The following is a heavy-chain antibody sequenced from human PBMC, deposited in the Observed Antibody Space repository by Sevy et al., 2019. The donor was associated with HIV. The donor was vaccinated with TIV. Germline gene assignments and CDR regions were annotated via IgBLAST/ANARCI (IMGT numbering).Heavy chain of an antibody. CDR2: IYYSGST. Sequence: SETLSLTCTVSGGSISSYYWSWIRQPPGKGLEWIGYIYYSGSTNYNPSLKSRVTISVDTSKNQFSLTLSSVTAADTAVYYCARDPPGDAFDIWGQGTMVTVS. CDR1: GGSISSYY. J-gene: IGHJ3*02. CDR3: ARDPPGDAFDI. V-gene: IGHV4-59*01.